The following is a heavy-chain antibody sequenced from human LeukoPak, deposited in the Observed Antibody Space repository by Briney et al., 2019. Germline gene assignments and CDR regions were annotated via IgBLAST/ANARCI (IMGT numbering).Heavy chain of an antibody. V-gene: IGHV3-23*01. CDR2: ISGSGGST. CDR3: AKDRSNGYYFDY. J-gene: IGHJ4*02. CDR1: GFTFSSYA. D-gene: IGHD4/OR15-4a*01. Sequence: PGGSLRLSCAASGFTFSSYAMSWVRQAPGKGLDWVSAISGSGGSTYYADSVKGRFTISRDNSKNTLYLQMNSLRAEDTAVYYCAKDRSNGYYFDYWGQGTLVTVSS.